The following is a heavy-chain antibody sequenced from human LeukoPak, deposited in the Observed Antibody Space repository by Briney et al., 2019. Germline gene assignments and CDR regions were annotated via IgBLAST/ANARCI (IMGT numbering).Heavy chain of an antibody. CDR2: ISSSGNTI. CDR3: ARDYYDSSGYSDY. V-gene: IGHV3-11*01. D-gene: IGHD3-22*01. Sequence: GGSLRLSCAASGFTFSDYYMSWIRQAPGKGLEWVSYISSSGNTIYYADSVKGRFTISRDNAKNSLYLQMNSLRAEDTAVYYCARDYYDSSGYSDYWGQGTLVTVSS. CDR1: GFTFSDYY. J-gene: IGHJ4*02.